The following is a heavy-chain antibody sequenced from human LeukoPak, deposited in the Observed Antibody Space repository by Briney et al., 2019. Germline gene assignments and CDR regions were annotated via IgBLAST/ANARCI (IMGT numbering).Heavy chain of an antibody. CDR1: GGSISSSSYY. D-gene: IGHD5-18*01. CDR2: IYYSGST. CDR3: ARRPTVDTAPFDY. Sequence: SETLSLTCTVSGGSISSSSYYRGWIRQPPGKGLEWIGSIYYSGSTYYNPSLKSRVTISVDTSKNQFSLKLSSVTAADTAVYYCARRPTVDTAPFDYWGQGTLVTVSS. V-gene: IGHV4-39*01. J-gene: IGHJ4*02.